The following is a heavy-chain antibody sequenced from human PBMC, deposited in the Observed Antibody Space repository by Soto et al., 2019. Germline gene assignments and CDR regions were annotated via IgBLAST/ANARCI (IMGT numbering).Heavy chain of an antibody. CDR2: INHLGST. J-gene: IGHJ4*02. CDR3: ASPQYNWNNPFVY. Sequence: SETLSLTCAVYGGSLSCHYWIWLRQPPGKGLERIGEINHLGSTDYNPSLRSRVTLSVDRSKNQFSLRLTSVTAADTAVYYCASPQYNWNNPFVYWGQGTLVTVSS. CDR1: GGSLSCHY. D-gene: IGHD1-20*01. V-gene: IGHV4-34*01.